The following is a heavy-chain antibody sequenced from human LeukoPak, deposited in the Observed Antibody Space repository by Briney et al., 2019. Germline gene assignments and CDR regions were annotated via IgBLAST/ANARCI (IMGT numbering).Heavy chain of an antibody. V-gene: IGHV3-74*03. J-gene: IGHJ4*02. Sequence: GGSLRLSCAPSGFTFSRHWMHWVRHVPGKGLVWLSCINTDGTRTTYADSVKGRFTISRDNAKNTLYLQVDGPRDEDTAVYFCSRGMDGYNIDFWGQGTLVTVSS. CDR2: INTDGTRT. D-gene: IGHD5-24*01. CDR1: GFTFSRHW. CDR3: SRGMDGYNIDF.